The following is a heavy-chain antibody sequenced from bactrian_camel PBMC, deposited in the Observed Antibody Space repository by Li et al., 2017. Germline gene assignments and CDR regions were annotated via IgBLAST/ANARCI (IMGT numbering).Heavy chain of an antibody. CDR2: ILSSGRT. V-gene: IGHV3S55*01. J-gene: IGHJ4*01. CDR1: GYTYFSYC. D-gene: IGHD5*01. CDR3: AADPDRDQCEQGVLRY. Sequence: HVQLVESGGSSVQAGGSLKLSCAVSGYTYFSYCMGWFRQGPGKERDWVAGILSSGRTYLRDSMKGRFTISNDNAKNTLTLQMNSLNPEDTAMYYCAADPDRDQCEQGVLRYRGQGTQVTVS.